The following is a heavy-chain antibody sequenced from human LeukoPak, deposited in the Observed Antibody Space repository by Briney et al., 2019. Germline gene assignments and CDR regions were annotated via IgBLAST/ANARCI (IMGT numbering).Heavy chain of an antibody. D-gene: IGHD4-17*01. CDR1: GYSFTSYW. J-gene: IGHJ5*02. V-gene: IGHV5-51*01. Sequence: GESLKISCKGSGYSFTSYWIGWVRQMPGKGLEWMGIIYPGDSDTRYSPSFQGQVTISADKAISTAYLQWSSLKASDTAMYYCERRVSVTTVTRRTEHNWFDPWGQGTLVTVSS. CDR3: ERRVSVTTVTRRTEHNWFDP. CDR2: IYPGDSDT.